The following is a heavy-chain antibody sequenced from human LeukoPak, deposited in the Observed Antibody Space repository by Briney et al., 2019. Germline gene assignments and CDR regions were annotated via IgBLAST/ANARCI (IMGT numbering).Heavy chain of an antibody. Sequence: SVKVSCKASGGTFSSYAISWVRQAPGQGLEWMGGIIPIFGTANYAQKFQGRVTITADESTSTAYMELSSLRSEDTAVYYCARGRDGYRGRVSFDYWGQGTLVTVSS. CDR2: IIPIFGTA. J-gene: IGHJ4*02. V-gene: IGHV1-69*13. CDR3: ARGRDGYRGRVSFDY. D-gene: IGHD5-24*01. CDR1: GGTFSSYA.